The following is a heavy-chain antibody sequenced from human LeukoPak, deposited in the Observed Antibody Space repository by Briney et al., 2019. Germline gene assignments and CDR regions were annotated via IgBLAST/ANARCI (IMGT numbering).Heavy chain of an antibody. V-gene: IGHV3-74*01. J-gene: IGHJ4*02. D-gene: IGHD7-27*01. Sequence: GGSLRLSCAASGFTFSSYWMHWVRQAPGKGLVWVSRINSDGSSTNYADSVKGRFTISRDNAKNTLYLQMNSLRAEDTAVYYCARDTGEYYFDYWGQGILVTVSS. CDR1: GFTFSSYW. CDR2: INSDGSST. CDR3: ARDTGEYYFDY.